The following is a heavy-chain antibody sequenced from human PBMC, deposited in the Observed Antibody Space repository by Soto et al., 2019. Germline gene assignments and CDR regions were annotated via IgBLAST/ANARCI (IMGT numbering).Heavy chain of an antibody. D-gene: IGHD3-22*01. V-gene: IGHV5-10-1*01. J-gene: IGHJ4*02. CDR3: ARQIYDSDTGPNFQYYFDS. CDR1: GYSFAGYW. CDR2: IDPSDSQT. Sequence: REESLKISCKGSGYSFAGYWITWVRQKPWKGLEWMGRIDPSDSQTYYSPSFRGHVTISVTKSITTVFLQWSSLRASDTAMYYCARQIYDSDTGPNFQYYFDSWGQGTPVTVSS.